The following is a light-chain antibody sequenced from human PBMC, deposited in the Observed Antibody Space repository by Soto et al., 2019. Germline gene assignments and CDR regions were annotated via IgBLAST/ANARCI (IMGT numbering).Light chain of an antibody. J-gene: IGKJ2*01. CDR3: QQYGSSPRT. CDR2: GAS. V-gene: IGKV3-20*01. Sequence: EIVLTQSPGTLSLSPGERATLSCRASQSVSSSYLAWYQQKPGQAPRLLIYGASSRATGIPDRFSGSGAGIEFTLTSSRLEPEDFGVYYWQQYGSSPRTFGQGTKLEIK. CDR1: QSVSSSY.